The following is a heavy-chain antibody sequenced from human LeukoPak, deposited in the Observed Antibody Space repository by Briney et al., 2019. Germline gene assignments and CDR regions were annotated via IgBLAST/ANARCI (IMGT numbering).Heavy chain of an antibody. V-gene: IGHV6-1*01. CDR1: GDSVSSDSVA. D-gene: IGHD2-2*01. CDR2: TYYRSTWYN. Sequence: SQTLSLTCAISGDSVSSDSVAWNWIRQSPSRGLEWLGRTYYRSTWYNDYAVSVRGRITVNPDTSKNQFSLHLNSVTPEDTAVYYCARRLTQYDCFDPWGQGILVTVSS. J-gene: IGHJ5*02. CDR3: ARRLTQYDCFDP.